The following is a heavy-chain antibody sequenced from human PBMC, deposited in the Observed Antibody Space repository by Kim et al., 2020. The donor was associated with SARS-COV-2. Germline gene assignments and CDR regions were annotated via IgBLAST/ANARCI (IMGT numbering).Heavy chain of an antibody. D-gene: IGHD3-10*01. CDR2: IWYDGSNK. CDR3: ARVLITYYRGPGGGADY. Sequence: GGSLRLSCAASGFTFSSYGMHWVRQAPGKGLEWVAVIWYDGSNKYYADSVKGRFTISRDNSKNTLYLQMNSLRAEDTAVYYCARVLITYYRGPGGGADYWGQGTLVTVSS. V-gene: IGHV3-33*01. CDR1: GFTFSSYG. J-gene: IGHJ4*02.